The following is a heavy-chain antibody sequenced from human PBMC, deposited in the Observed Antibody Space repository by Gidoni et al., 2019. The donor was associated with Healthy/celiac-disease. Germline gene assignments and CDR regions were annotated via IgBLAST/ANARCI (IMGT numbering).Heavy chain of an antibody. V-gene: IGHV1-69*06. CDR2: IIPIFGTA. Sequence: QVQLVQSGAEVKKPGSSVKVSCKASGGTFSSYAIRWVRQAPGQGLEWMGGIIPIFGTANYAQKFQGRVTITADKSTSTAYMELSSLRSEDTAVYYCARDRMEDSSGWYFRPPKDHYYYYYYMDVWGKGTTVTVSS. CDR3: ARDRMEDSSGWYFRPPKDHYYYYYYMDV. J-gene: IGHJ6*03. CDR1: GGTFSSYA. D-gene: IGHD6-19*01.